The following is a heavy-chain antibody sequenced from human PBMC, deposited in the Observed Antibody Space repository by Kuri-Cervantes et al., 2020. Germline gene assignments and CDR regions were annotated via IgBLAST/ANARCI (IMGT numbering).Heavy chain of an antibody. V-gene: IGHV4-39*01. CDR2: IYYSGST. J-gene: IGHJ4*02. CDR3: ARHPPYSSPAQGAYDY. D-gene: IGHD6-13*01. CDR1: CGPISSSSYY. Sequence: SETLSLTCTVSCGPISSSSYYWGWIRQPPGKGLEWIGSIYYSGSTYYNPSLKSRVTISVDTSKNQFSLKLSSVTAADTAVYYCARHPPYSSPAQGAYDYWGQGTLVTVSS.